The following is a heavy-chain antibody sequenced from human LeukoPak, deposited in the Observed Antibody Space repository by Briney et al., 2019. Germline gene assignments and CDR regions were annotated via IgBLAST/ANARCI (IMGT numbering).Heavy chain of an antibody. J-gene: IGHJ6*02. CDR3: AHSGWYGLYEYYGMDV. CDR2: ISAYNGNT. V-gene: IGHV1-18*01. D-gene: IGHD6-19*01. Sequence: ASVKVSCKASGYTFTSYGISWVRQAPGQGLEWMGWISAYNGNTNYAQKLQGRVTMTTDTSTSTAYMELRSLRSDDTAVYYCAHSGWYGLYEYYGMDVWGQGTTVTVSS. CDR1: GYTFTSYG.